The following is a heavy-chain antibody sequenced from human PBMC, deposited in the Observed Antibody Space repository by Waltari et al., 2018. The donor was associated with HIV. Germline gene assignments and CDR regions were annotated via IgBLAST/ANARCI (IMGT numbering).Heavy chain of an antibody. CDR3: TKASSGLPLGDY. Sequence: EVQLVESGGGLVQPGGSLRLSCAASGFTFSSYSMNWVRQAPGKGLEWVSYISRSSSTIYYADSVKGRFTISRDNAKNSLYLQMNRLRAEDTAVYYCTKASSGLPLGDYWGQGTLVTVSS. V-gene: IGHV3-48*01. D-gene: IGHD6-19*01. CDR2: ISRSSSTI. J-gene: IGHJ4*02. CDR1: GFTFSSYS.